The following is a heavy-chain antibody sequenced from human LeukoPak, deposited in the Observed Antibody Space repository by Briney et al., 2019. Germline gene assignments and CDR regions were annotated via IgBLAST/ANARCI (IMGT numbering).Heavy chain of an antibody. J-gene: IGHJ4*02. CDR2: FDPEDGET. V-gene: IGHV1-24*01. CDR1: GYTLTELS. D-gene: IGHD1-1*01. Sequence: ASVKVSCKVSGYTLTELSMHWVRQAPGKGLEWMGGFDPEDGETIYAQKFRGRVTMTEDTSTDTAYMELSSLRSEDTAVYYCATDFLERRGDFDYWGQGTLVTVSS. CDR3: ATDFLERRGDFDY.